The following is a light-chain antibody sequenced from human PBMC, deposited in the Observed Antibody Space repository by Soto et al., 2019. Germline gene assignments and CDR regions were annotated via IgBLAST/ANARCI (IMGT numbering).Light chain of an antibody. CDR1: QSVSTSN. CDR3: QQYDNSVWT. CDR2: GAS. Sequence: IVLTQSPGTLSSSPRERTTLSSRVSQSVSTSNLAWSQQRPGQAPRLXIYGASRRETGIPDRVSGSGSGPDCTRPISRLEPADLPVYDCQQYDNSVWTFGQGTKVDNK. V-gene: IGKV3-20*01. J-gene: IGKJ1*01.